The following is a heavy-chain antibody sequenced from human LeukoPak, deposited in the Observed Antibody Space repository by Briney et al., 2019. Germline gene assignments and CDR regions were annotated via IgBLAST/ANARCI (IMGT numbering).Heavy chain of an antibody. CDR2: LYYSART. CDR1: GDSIIRGDYY. D-gene: IGHD4-17*01. CDR3: ARGRYYGDYIDN. J-gene: IGHJ4*03. Sequence: PSETLSLTCIVSGDSIIRGDYYWSWIRQPPGKGLEWIGYLYYSARTSYNPSLHGRVTISIDTFGNQFSLSLSSVTAADTAVYYCARGRYYGDYIDNWGQGTLVTVSS. V-gene: IGHV4-30-4*01.